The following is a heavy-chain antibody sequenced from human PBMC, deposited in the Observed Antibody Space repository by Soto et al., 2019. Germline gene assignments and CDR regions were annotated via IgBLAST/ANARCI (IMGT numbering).Heavy chain of an antibody. J-gene: IGHJ6*02. D-gene: IGHD3-3*01. CDR2: IWYDGSNK. Sequence: GGSLRLSCAASGFTFSSYGMHWVRQAPGKGLEWVAVIWYDGSNKYYADSVKRRFTISRDNSKNTRYLQMNSLRAEDTAVYYCAREGTIFGVVYYYGMDVWGQGTTVTVSS. CDR1: GFTFSSYG. V-gene: IGHV3-33*01. CDR3: AREGTIFGVVYYYGMDV.